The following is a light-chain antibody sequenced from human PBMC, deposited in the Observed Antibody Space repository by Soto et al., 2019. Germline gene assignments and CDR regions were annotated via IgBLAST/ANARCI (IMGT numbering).Light chain of an antibody. Sequence: DIQLTQSPSTLSASVGDRVTITCRASQSVTDWLAWYQQKPGKAPKLLIYDASSLQSEVPSRFSGSGSGTEFSLTISSLQPDDFATYYCQQYYRSCTFGQGTKVDIK. J-gene: IGKJ2*02. V-gene: IGKV1-5*01. CDR1: QSVTDW. CDR2: DAS. CDR3: QQYYRSCT.